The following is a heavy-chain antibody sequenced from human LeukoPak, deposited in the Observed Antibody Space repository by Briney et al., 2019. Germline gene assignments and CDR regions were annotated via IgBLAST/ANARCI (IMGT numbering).Heavy chain of an antibody. D-gene: IGHD2-8*01. CDR3: ARGIPRYYVYATLDYFDY. CDR2: INHSGST. Sequence: SETLSLTCAVYGGSFSGYYWSWIRQPPGKGLEWIGEINHSGSTNYNPSLKSRVTISVDTSKNQFSLKLSSVTAADTAVYYCARGIPRYYVYATLDYFDYWGRGTLVTVSS. V-gene: IGHV4-34*01. CDR1: GGSFSGYY. J-gene: IGHJ4*02.